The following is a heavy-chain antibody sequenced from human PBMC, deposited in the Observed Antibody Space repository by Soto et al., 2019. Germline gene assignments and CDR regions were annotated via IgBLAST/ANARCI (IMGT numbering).Heavy chain of an antibody. CDR2: IRSKANSYAT. D-gene: IGHD6-13*01. CDR1: GCTLRGSA. Sequence: GRRRRAGYACGCTLRGSARHWDQQASGKGLEWIGLIRSKANSYATAYAASVKGRFTISRDDSKNTAYLQMNSLKTEDTAVSYCTRRAAAAAVVHYGMDVWGQGTKVIVYS. CDR3: TRRAAAAAVVHYGMDV. V-gene: IGHV3-73*01. J-gene: IGHJ6*02.